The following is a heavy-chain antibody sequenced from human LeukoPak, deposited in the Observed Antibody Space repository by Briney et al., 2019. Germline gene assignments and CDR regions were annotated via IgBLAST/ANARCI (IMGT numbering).Heavy chain of an antibody. V-gene: IGHV3-15*01. CDR1: GFTFSNAW. CDR3: TTDEEQWELLADYYMDV. Sequence: GGSLRLSCAASGFTFSNAWMSWVRQAPGKGLEWVGRIKSKTDGGTTDYAAPVKGRFTISRDDSKNTLYLQMNSLKTEDTAVYYCTTDEEQWELLADYYMDVWGKGTTVTVSS. CDR2: IKSKTDGGTT. D-gene: IGHD1-26*01. J-gene: IGHJ6*03.